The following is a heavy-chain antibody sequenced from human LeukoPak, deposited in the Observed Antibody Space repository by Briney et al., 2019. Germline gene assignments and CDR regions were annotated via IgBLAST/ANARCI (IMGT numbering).Heavy chain of an antibody. CDR1: GFTFSDYY. CDR3: ARAKYDSSGYYYSGFDI. Sequence: GGPLRLSCAASGFTFSDYYMGWIRQAPGKGLEWVSYITNSGSSIYYADSVKGRFTMSRDNAKESLYLQMNSLRVEDTAVYYCARAKYDSSGYYYSGFDIWGQGTMVTVSS. CDR2: ITNSGSSI. J-gene: IGHJ3*02. V-gene: IGHV3-11*04. D-gene: IGHD3-22*01.